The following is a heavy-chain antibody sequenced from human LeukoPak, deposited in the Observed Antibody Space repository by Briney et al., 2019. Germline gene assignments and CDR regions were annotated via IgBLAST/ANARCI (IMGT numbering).Heavy chain of an antibody. Sequence: PGGSLRLSXAASGFTFSTYVMTWVRQAPGKGLQWVSAISARGGGTYYADSVKGRFTISRDNSKNTLFLQMNSLRVEDTAVYYCARGSYDILAGYYPGGHWGQGTLVTVSS. D-gene: IGHD3-9*01. CDR3: ARGSYDILAGYYPGGH. J-gene: IGHJ4*02. V-gene: IGHV3-23*01. CDR1: GFTFSTYV. CDR2: ISARGGGT.